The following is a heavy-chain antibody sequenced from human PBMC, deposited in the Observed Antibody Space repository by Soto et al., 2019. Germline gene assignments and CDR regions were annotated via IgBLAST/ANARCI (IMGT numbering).Heavy chain of an antibody. V-gene: IGHV3-23*01. Sequence: EVQLLESGGGLVQPGGSLRLSCAASGFTFSSYAMSWVRQAPGKGLEWVSAISGSGGSTYYADSVKGRFTISRDNSKNTLYLQMNSLRAEDTAVYYCAKEGIDDFWSGYYIQLSNPPDYWGQGTLVTVSS. CDR2: ISGSGGST. CDR3: AKEGIDDFWSGYYIQLSNPPDY. CDR1: GFTFSSYA. J-gene: IGHJ4*02. D-gene: IGHD3-3*01.